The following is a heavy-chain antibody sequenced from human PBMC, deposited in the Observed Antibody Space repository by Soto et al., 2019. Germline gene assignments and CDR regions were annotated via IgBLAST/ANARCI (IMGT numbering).Heavy chain of an antibody. CDR2: IYYTGST. CDR1: GGSISSSSYY. Sequence: SSETLSLTCTVSGGSISSSSYYWGWIRQPPGKGLEWIGSIYYTGSTYYNPSLKSRVTISVDTSKNQFSLKLSSVTAADTAVYYCCSITAVAAATYYYYGMDVWGQGTTVTVSS. CDR3: CSITAVAAATYYYYGMDV. J-gene: IGHJ6*02. V-gene: IGHV4-39*01. D-gene: IGHD6-13*01.